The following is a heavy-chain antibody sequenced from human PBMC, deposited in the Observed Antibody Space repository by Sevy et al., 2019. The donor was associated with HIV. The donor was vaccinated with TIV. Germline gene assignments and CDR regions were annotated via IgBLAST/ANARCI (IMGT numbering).Heavy chain of an antibody. V-gene: IGHV4-4*07. Sequence: SETLSLTCTVSGDSISSYYWSWIRQPAGKGLEWIGRIYTSGRTNYNPSLKSRVTMSVDPSKNQFSLKLRSVTAADTAVYFCTRGEVQLWPSGFDYWGQGTLVTVSS. CDR1: GDSISSYY. CDR2: IYTSGRT. J-gene: IGHJ4*02. D-gene: IGHD1-1*01. CDR3: TRGEVQLWPSGFDY.